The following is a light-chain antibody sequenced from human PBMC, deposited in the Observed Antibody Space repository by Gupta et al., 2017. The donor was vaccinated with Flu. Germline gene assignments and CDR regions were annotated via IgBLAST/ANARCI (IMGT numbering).Light chain of an antibody. CDR2: WAS. CDR3: QQYYSTPFT. J-gene: IGKJ3*01. V-gene: IGKV4-1*01. Sequence: SLGERATINCKSSQSVLYSSNNKNYLAWYQQKPGQPPKLLIYWASTRESGVPDRFSGSGSGTDFTLTISSLQAEDVAVYYCQQYYSTPFTFGPGTXVDIK. CDR1: QSVLYSSNNKNY.